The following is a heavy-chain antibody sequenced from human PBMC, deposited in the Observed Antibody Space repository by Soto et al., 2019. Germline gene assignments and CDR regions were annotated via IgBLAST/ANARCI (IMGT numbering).Heavy chain of an antibody. CDR1: GGSISSYY. CDR3: ARAKKTANGDSYSFYGMDV. V-gene: IGHV4-4*07. J-gene: IGHJ6*02. D-gene: IGHD7-27*01. Sequence: SATLYLTCTVSGGSISSYYWRCIRQPAGKGLDWVVSIYTSGSTNYNPSLKGRATMSVVTYKNQFSLRLRSVTGADTAVYYWARAKKTANGDSYSFYGMDVWGQGTTVT. CDR2: IYTSGST.